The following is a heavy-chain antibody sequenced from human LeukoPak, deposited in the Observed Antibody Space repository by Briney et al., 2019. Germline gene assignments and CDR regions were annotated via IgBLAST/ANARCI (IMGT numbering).Heavy chain of an antibody. J-gene: IGHJ4*02. CDR2: VSGSGDNT. CDR1: GFTFISYG. CDR3: AKEYNWRRFDY. V-gene: IGHV3-23*01. D-gene: IGHD1-1*01. Sequence: GGSLRLSCAASGFTFISYGMSWVRQAPGKGLEWVSAVSGSGDNTYYADSVKGRFTISRDNSKNTLYLQMNGLRAEDTAVYYCAKEYNWRRFDYWGQGTQVTVSS.